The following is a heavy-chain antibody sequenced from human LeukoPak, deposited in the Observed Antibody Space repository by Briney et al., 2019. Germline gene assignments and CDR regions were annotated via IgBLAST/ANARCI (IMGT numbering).Heavy chain of an antibody. CDR1: GYSFTNYW. CDR3: ARHRYCSSTACYDMGGY. J-gene: IGHJ4*02. Sequence: GESLKISCKGSGYSFTNYWIGWARQVPGKGLEWMGTIYPGDSDTRYSPSFQGQVTISADKSISTAYLQWSSLKASDTTMYYCARHRYCSSTACYDMGGYWGQGTLVTVSS. V-gene: IGHV5-51*01. D-gene: IGHD2-2*01. CDR2: IYPGDSDT.